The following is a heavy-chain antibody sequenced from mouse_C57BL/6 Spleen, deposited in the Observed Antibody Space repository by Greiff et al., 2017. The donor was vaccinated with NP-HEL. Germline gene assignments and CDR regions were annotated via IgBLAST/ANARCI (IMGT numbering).Heavy chain of an antibody. CDR1: GYTFTSYW. Sequence: QVQLQQPGAELVMPGASVKLSCKASGYTFTSYWMHWVKQRPGQGLEWIGEIDPSDSYTNYNQKFKGKSTLTVDKSSSTAYMQLSSLTSEDSAVYYCARRRIITTVVGYFDYWGQGTTLTVSS. CDR2: IDPSDSYT. CDR3: ARRRIITTVVGYFDY. V-gene: IGHV1-69*01. J-gene: IGHJ2*01. D-gene: IGHD1-1*01.